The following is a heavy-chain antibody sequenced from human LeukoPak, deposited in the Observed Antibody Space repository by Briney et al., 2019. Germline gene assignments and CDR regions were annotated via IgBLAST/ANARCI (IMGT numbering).Heavy chain of an antibody. Sequence: SETLSLTCAVYGGSFSGYYWSWIRQPAGKGLEWIGRIYTSGSTNYNPSLKSRVTMSVDTSKNQFPLKLSSVTAADTAVYYCARDKEPFGELYFDYWGQGTLVTVSS. V-gene: IGHV4-4*07. CDR3: ARDKEPFGELYFDY. CDR1: GGSFSGYY. D-gene: IGHD3-10*01. CDR2: IYTSGST. J-gene: IGHJ4*02.